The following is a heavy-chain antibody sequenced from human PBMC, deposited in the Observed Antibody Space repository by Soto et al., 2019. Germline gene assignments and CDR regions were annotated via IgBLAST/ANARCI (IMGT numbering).Heavy chain of an antibody. D-gene: IGHD3-22*01. Sequence: QVHLVESGGGVVQPGRSLRLSCEGSGFSFSNYGIHWVRQAPGKGLEWVAVISHDGNSHHLADSVRGRFTISRDNSKNTVFLHMTSIRRADSAVYHCVKAQERSAQYFAVVITAFDFWGQGTMVTVSS. CDR1: GFSFSNYG. J-gene: IGHJ3*01. CDR3: VKAQERSAQYFAVVITAFDF. CDR2: ISHDGNSH. V-gene: IGHV3-30*18.